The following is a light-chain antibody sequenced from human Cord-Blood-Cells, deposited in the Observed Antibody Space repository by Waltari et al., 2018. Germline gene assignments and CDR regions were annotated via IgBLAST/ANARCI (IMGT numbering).Light chain of an antibody. Sequence: DIQMTQSPSSLSASVGDRVTITCRASQSISSYLNWYQQKPGKAPKLLIYAASSLQSGVPSRFRGSGSGTDFTLTIRSLQPEDFATYYCQQSYSTPTFGQGTKVEIK. CDR3: QQSYSTPT. V-gene: IGKV1-39*01. J-gene: IGKJ1*01. CDR2: AAS. CDR1: QSISSY.